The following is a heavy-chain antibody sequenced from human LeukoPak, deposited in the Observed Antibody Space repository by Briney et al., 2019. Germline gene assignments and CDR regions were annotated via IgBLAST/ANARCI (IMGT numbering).Heavy chain of an antibody. CDR2: INSDGSST. CDR3: ARGIDRGFGSGFDP. Sequence: PGGSLRLSCAASGFTFTNYWMHWVRQAPGKGLVWVSRINSDGSSTSYADSVKGRFTISRDNAKNTLYLQMNSLRAEDTAVYYCARGIDRGFGSGFDPWGQGTLVTVSS. D-gene: IGHD3-10*01. J-gene: IGHJ5*02. V-gene: IGHV3-74*01. CDR1: GFTFTNYW.